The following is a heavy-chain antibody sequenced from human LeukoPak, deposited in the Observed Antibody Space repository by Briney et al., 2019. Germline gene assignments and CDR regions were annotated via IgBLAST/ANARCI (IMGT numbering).Heavy chain of an antibody. Sequence: GGSLRLSCAASGFTFSSYGMRWVRQAPGKGLEWVAVIWYDGSNKYYADSVKGRFTISRDNSKNTLYLQMNSLRAEDTAVYYCARDGYYDILTGIYYWGQGTLVTVSS. J-gene: IGHJ4*02. CDR3: ARDGYYDILTGIYY. V-gene: IGHV3-33*01. CDR1: GFTFSSYG. CDR2: IWYDGSNK. D-gene: IGHD3-9*01.